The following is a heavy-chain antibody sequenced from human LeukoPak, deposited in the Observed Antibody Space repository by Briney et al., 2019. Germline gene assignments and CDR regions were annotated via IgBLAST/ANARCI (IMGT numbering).Heavy chain of an antibody. CDR2: IYYSGSS. V-gene: IGHV4-39*07. Sequence: PSETLSLTCTVSGGSISSSNYYWGWIRQPPGKGLEWIGSIYYSGSSYYNSSLQSRVTISVDTSKNQFSLKLSSVTAADTAVYYCARDVTYYYDSSGYQDAFDIWGQGTMVTVSS. CDR1: GGSISSSNYY. CDR3: ARDVTYYYDSSGYQDAFDI. D-gene: IGHD3-22*01. J-gene: IGHJ3*02.